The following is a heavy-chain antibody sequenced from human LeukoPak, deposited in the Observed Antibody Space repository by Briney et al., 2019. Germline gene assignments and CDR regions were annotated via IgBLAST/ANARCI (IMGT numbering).Heavy chain of an antibody. Sequence: SETLSLTCTVSGGSISNYYWSWIRQLPGKGLAWIGYIHYTGSTNYNPSLKSRVTISLDTSKNQFSLNLSSVTAADTAMYYCARRSLTDAYSSSWDIWGQGTMVTVSS. V-gene: IGHV4-59*01. CDR2: IHYTGST. CDR3: ARRSLTDAYSSSWDI. J-gene: IGHJ3*02. CDR1: GGSISNYY. D-gene: IGHD6-13*01.